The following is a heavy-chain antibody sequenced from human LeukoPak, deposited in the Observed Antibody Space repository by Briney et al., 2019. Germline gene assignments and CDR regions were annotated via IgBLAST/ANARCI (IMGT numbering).Heavy chain of an antibody. CDR3: ARVGSMKFDY. D-gene: IGHD2/OR15-2a*01. CDR2: INHSGST. Sequence: SETLSLTCAVYGGSLSGYYWSWIRQPPGKGLEWIGEINHSGSTNYNPSLKSRVTISVDTSKNQFSLKLSSVTAADTAVYYCARVGSMKFDYWGQGTLVTVSS. V-gene: IGHV4-34*01. CDR1: GGSLSGYY. J-gene: IGHJ4*02.